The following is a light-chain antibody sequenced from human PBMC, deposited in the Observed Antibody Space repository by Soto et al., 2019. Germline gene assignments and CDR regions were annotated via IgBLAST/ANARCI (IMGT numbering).Light chain of an antibody. CDR2: VAF. CDR1: QSVTTTY. Sequence: EIAWTQSPGTLYFSPGQRATLSCRATQSVTTTYLDWYQQKPDQAPRLLIYVAFSRPTGIPDRYSGSGSGTDLTLTISRLEPEDFAVYYCHQYDSSRTFGQGTRLEIK. J-gene: IGKJ5*01. V-gene: IGKV3-20*01. CDR3: HQYDSSRT.